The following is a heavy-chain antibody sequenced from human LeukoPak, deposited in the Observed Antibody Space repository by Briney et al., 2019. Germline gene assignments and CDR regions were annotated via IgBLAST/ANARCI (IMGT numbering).Heavy chain of an antibody. CDR1: GGSISSGGYY. CDR3: ARGYYDFWSGYYKDAFDI. V-gene: IGHV4-31*03. J-gene: IGHJ3*02. CDR2: IYYSGST. D-gene: IGHD3-3*01. Sequence: PSQTLSLTCTVSGGSISSGGYYWSWIRQHPGKGLEWIGYIYYSGSTYYNPSLKSRVTISVDTSKNQFSLKLSSVTAADTAVYYCARGYYDFWSGYYKDAFDIWGQGTMVTVSS.